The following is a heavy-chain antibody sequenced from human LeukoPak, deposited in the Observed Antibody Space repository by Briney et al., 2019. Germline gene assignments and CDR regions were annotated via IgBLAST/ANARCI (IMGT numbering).Heavy chain of an antibody. CDR3: ARGSRGGPIDY. J-gene: IGHJ4*02. CDR1: GFIFSSNY. D-gene: IGHD3-16*01. CDR2: IFSGGST. V-gene: IGHV3-53*01. Sequence: HAGGSLRLSCAASGFIFSSNYMTWVRQAPGKGLEWVSVIFSGGSTYYADSVKGRFTIPRDNAKNSLYLQMNGLRAEDTAVYYCARGSRGGPIDYWGQGTLVTVSS.